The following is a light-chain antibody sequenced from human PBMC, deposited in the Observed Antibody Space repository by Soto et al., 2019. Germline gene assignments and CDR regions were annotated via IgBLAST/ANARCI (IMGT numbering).Light chain of an antibody. CDR1: QSVSSSY. CDR3: QQYNNWPPAWT. Sequence: IVLTQSPGTRSWSPLGLGAVSGMGSQSVSSSYLAWYQQKPGQAPRLLIYGASTRATGIPARFSGSGSGTQFTLTISSLQSEDFAVYYCQQYNNWPPAWTFGQGTKVDIK. V-gene: IGKV3-15*01. CDR2: GAS. J-gene: IGKJ1*01.